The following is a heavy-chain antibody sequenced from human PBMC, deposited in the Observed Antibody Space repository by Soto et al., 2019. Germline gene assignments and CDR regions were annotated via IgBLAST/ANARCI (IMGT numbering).Heavy chain of an antibody. V-gene: IGHV1-18*01. J-gene: IGHJ5*02. CDR2: ISTYNGNT. Sequence: GPVKVSCKASGYTFTRSGISWVRQAPGQGLEWMGWISTYNGNTNYAQKLQGRVTMTTDTSTSTAYMELRSLRSDDTAVYYCARDYYDSSGYSNWFDPWGQGTLVTVSS. CDR1: GYTFTRSG. CDR3: ARDYYDSSGYSNWFDP. D-gene: IGHD3-22*01.